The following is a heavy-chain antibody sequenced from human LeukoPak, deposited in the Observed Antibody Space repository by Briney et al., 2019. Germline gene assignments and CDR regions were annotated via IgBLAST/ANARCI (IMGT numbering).Heavy chain of an antibody. CDR1: GYTFTDNY. Sequence: ASVKVSCKASGYTFTDNYMHWVRQAPGQGLEWMGWINPTSGDTNYAKKFQGGVSMTRDTSISTAYMEMTRLRSDDTAVYYCARGRSLNYYGQDYWGQGTLVTVTS. V-gene: IGHV1-2*02. CDR3: ARGRSLNYYGQDY. CDR2: INPTSGDT. D-gene: IGHD3-10*01. J-gene: IGHJ4*02.